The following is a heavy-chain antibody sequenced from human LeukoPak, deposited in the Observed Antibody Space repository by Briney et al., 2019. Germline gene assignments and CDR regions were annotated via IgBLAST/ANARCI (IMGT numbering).Heavy chain of an antibody. J-gene: IGHJ4*02. CDR2: IYYSGST. V-gene: IGHV4-30-4*08. CDR1: GGSISSGDYY. Sequence: KPSETLSLTCSVSGGSISSGDYYWSWIRQPPGKGLEWIGYIYYSGSTYYNPSLKSRVTISVDTSKNQFSLKLSSVTAADTAVYYCAGFSSGSSMPFDYWGQGTLVTVSS. CDR3: AGFSSGSSMPFDY. D-gene: IGHD1-26*01.